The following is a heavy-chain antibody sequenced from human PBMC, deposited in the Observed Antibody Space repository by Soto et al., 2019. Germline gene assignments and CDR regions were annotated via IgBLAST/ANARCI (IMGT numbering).Heavy chain of an antibody. CDR2: ISYDGSNK. V-gene: IGHV3-30*18. Sequence: QVQRVESGGGVVQPGGSLILSCAASGFTFISYGMHWVRQAPGKGLEWVAVISYDGSNKYYADSVKGRFTISRDNSKNTLYLQMNSLRAEDTAVYYCAKAYYDFWSGYLYYYGMDVWGQGTTVTVSS. D-gene: IGHD3-3*01. J-gene: IGHJ6*02. CDR1: GFTFISYG. CDR3: AKAYYDFWSGYLYYYGMDV.